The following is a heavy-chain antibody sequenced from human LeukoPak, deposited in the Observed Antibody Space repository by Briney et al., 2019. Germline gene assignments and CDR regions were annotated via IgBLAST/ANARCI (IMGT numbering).Heavy chain of an antibody. CDR2: INPNSGGT. CDR3: ARERVGYYDSSGAPEFDY. V-gene: IGHV1-2*02. CDR1: GYTFTGYY. D-gene: IGHD3-22*01. J-gene: IGHJ4*02. Sequence: ASVKVSCKASGYTFTGYYMHWVRQAPGQGLEWMGWINPNSGGTNYAQKFQGRVTMTRDTSISTAYMELRSLRSDDTAVYYCARERVGYYDSSGAPEFDYWGQGTLVTVSS.